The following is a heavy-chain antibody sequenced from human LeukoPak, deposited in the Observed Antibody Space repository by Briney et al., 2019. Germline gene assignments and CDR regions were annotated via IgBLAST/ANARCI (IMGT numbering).Heavy chain of an antibody. CDR3: ARGGGEAFDY. CDR1: GGSISSYY. V-gene: IGHV4-59*01. CDR2: IYYSGST. Sequence: SETLSLTCTVSGGSISSYYWSWIRQPPGKGLEWIGYIYYSGSTNYNPSLKSRVTISVDTSKNQFSLKLSPVTAADTAVYYCARGGGEAFDYWGQGTLVTVSS. J-gene: IGHJ4*02. D-gene: IGHD3-10*01.